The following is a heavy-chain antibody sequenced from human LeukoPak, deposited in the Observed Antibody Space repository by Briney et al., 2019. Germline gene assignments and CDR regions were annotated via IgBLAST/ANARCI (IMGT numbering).Heavy chain of an antibody. J-gene: IGHJ4*02. V-gene: IGHV3-33*01. D-gene: IGHD3-10*01. CDR3: ARDAASLGSRL. CDR2: IWFDGSSK. CDR1: GFTFSSYG. Sequence: PGGSLRLSCAASGFTFSSYGMHWVRQAPGKGLEWVAIIWFDGSSKYYADSVKGRFTISRDNSKNTVYLQMNSLRAEDTAVYYCARDAASLGSRLWGQGTLVTVSS.